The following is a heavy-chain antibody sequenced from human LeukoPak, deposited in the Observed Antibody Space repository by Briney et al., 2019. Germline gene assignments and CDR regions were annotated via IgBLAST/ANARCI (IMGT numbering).Heavy chain of an antibody. CDR1: GGSISSGGYY. Sequence: PSETLSLTCTVSGGSISSGGYYWSWIRQHPGKGLEWIGYIYYSGSTYYNPSLKSRVTISVDTSKNQFSLKLSSVTAADTAVYYCARRGGGGGYYDSSGYYLGYWGQGTLVTVSS. CDR2: IYYSGST. CDR3: ARRGGGGGYYDSSGYYLGY. D-gene: IGHD3-22*01. V-gene: IGHV4-31*03. J-gene: IGHJ4*02.